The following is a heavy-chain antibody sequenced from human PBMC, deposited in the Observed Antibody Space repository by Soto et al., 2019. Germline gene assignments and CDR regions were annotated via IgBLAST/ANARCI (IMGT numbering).Heavy chain of an antibody. Sequence: EVQVVESGGGLVQPGGSLRLSCEASGITFSNYMMTWIRQAPGKGLEWVSTITAGGDGTYYADSVKGRFTMSRETSKNTLYLQMNSLRAEDTAVYYCAPHVYCSGGSCQYDAFAIRGQGTMVTVSS. CDR3: APHVYCSGGSCQYDAFAI. V-gene: IGHV3-23*04. CDR1: GITFSNYM. D-gene: IGHD2-15*01. CDR2: ITAGGDGT. J-gene: IGHJ3*02.